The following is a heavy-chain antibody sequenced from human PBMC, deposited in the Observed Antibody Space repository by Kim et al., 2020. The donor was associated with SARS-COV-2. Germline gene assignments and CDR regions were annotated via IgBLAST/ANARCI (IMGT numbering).Heavy chain of an antibody. CDR3: ARASGYTFSDALDI. D-gene: IGHD6-13*01. V-gene: IGHV1-46*01. Sequence: AQKFQGRVTLTRDTSTTTVYMDVSRLRSDDTAVYYCARASGYTFSDALDIWGQGTLVTVSS. J-gene: IGHJ3*02.